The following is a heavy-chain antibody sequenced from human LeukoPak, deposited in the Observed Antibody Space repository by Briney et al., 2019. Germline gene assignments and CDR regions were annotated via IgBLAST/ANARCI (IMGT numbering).Heavy chain of an antibody. J-gene: IGHJ4*02. D-gene: IGHD5-12*01. V-gene: IGHV3-23*01. CDR1: GGSISSYY. CDR3: AKENKVDYFDY. CDR2: ISGSGGST. Sequence: ETLSLTCTVSGGSISSYYWSWIRQPPGKGLEWVSAISGSGGSTYYADSVKGRFTISRDNSKNTLYLQMNSLRAEDTAVYYCAKENKVDYFDYWGQGTLVTVSS.